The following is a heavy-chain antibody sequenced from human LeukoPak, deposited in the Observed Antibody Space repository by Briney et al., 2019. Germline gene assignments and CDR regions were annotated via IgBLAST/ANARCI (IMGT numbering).Heavy chain of an antibody. CDR3: ARGVHYDSSGYYWGYYYYYMDV. V-gene: IGHV4-59*01. J-gene: IGHJ6*03. D-gene: IGHD3-22*01. CDR1: GGSISSYY. Sequence: SETLSLTCTVSGGSISSYYWSWIRQPPGKGLEWIGYIYYSGSTNYNPSLRSRVTISVDTSKNQFSLKLSSVTAADTAVYYCARGVHYDSSGYYWGYYYYYMDVWGKGTTVTISS. CDR2: IYYSGST.